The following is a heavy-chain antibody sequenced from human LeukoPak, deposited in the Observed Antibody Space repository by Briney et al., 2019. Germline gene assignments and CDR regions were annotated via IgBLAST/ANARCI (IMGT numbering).Heavy chain of an antibody. J-gene: IGHJ4*02. CDR1: GFTFSSYG. CDR2: ISYDGSNR. CDR3: ARVRGATGDY. D-gene: IGHD1-26*01. Sequence: GGSLRLSCAASGFTFSSYGMHWVRQAPGKGLEWVAVISYDGSNRYYADSVKGRFTISRDNAKNSLYLQMNSLRAEDTAVYYCARVRGATGDYWGQGTLVTVSS. V-gene: IGHV3-30*03.